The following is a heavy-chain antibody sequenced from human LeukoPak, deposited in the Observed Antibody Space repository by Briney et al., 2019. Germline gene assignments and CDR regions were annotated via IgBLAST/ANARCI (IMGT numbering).Heavy chain of an antibody. Sequence: SETLSLTCSVSGGSISSYYWTWIPQPPGRGLEWIRYIYYSGSTNYNPSLKSRVTVSVDTSTNQFSLKLSSVTAADTAVYYCARENTMIRGAFDAFDIWGQGTMVTVSS. CDR1: GGSISSYY. D-gene: IGHD3-10*01. CDR2: IYYSGST. J-gene: IGHJ3*02. V-gene: IGHV4-59*01. CDR3: ARENTMIRGAFDAFDI.